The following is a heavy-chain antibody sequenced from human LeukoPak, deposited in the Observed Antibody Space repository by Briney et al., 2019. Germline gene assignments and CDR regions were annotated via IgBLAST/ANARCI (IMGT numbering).Heavy chain of an antibody. CDR3: ARGPYSYDSSGAFDI. D-gene: IGHD3-22*01. J-gene: IGHJ3*02. Sequence: SETLSLTCTVSGGSLSSYYWSWIRQPPGKGLEWIGYIYYSGSTNYNPSLKSRVTISVDTSKNQFSLKLSSVTAAYTAVYFCARGPYSYDSSGAFDIWGQGTMVTVSS. CDR2: IYYSGST. V-gene: IGHV4-59*08. CDR1: GGSLSSYY.